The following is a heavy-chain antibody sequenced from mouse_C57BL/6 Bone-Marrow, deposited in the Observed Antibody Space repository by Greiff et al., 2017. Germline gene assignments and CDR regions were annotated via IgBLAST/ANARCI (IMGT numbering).Heavy chain of an antibody. J-gene: IGHJ3*01. CDR3: ATTRLGQEWFDY. V-gene: IGHV1-64*01. D-gene: IGHD2-12*01. CDR2: IHPNSGST. CDR1: GYTFTSYW. Sequence: QVQLQQPGAELVKPGASVKLSCKASGYTFTSYWMHWVKQRPGQGLEWIGMIHPNSGSTNYNEKFKGKATLTVDKSSSTVSMPLSRLRSEDSEVSYCATTRLGQEWFDYWGQGTLVTVSA.